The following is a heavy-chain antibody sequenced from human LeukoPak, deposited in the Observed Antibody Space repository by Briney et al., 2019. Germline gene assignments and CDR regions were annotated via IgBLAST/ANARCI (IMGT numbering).Heavy chain of an antibody. V-gene: IGHV1-2*02. D-gene: IGHD2-15*01. CDR2: INPNSGGT. J-gene: IGHJ3*02. Sequence: ASVKVSCKASGYTFTGYYMHWVRQAPGQGLEWMGWINPNSGGTNYAQKFQGRVTMTRDTSISTAYMELSRLRSDDTAVYYCASPRQVYCSGGSCYSVGAFDIWGQGTMVTVSS. CDR1: GYTFTGYY. CDR3: ASPRQVYCSGGSCYSVGAFDI.